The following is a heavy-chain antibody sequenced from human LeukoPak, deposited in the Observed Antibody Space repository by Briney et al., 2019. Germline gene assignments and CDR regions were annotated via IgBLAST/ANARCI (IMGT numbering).Heavy chain of an antibody. J-gene: IGHJ4*02. CDR1: GFTFSSYA. Sequence: PGGSLRLSCAGSGFTFSSYAMSWVRQAPGKGLEWVSAISDSGDYTYYADSVKGRFTISRDNSKDTLYLHVNSLRAEDTAVDYCAKDTSIGKYCTSGVCSPFDYWGQGTLVTVSS. V-gene: IGHV3-23*01. CDR3: AKDTSIGKYCTSGVCSPFDY. D-gene: IGHD2-8*01. CDR2: ISDSGDYT.